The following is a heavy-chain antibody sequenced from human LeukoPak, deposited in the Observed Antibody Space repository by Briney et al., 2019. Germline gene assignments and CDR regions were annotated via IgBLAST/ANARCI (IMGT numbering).Heavy chain of an antibody. CDR3: ARTGPQIRSGPYYYYYGMDV. V-gene: IGHV1-18*01. Sequence: ASVKVSCKASGYTFTSYGISWVRQAPGQGLEWMGWISAYNGNTNYAQKLQGRVTMTTDTYTSTAYIELRSLRSDDTAVYYCARTGPQIRSGPYYYYYGMDVWGQGTTVTVSS. J-gene: IGHJ6*02. CDR2: ISAYNGNT. D-gene: IGHD6-19*01. CDR1: GYTFTSYG.